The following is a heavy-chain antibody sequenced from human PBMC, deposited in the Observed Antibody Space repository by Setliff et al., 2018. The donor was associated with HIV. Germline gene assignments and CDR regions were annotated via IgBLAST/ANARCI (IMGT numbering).Heavy chain of an antibody. D-gene: IGHD4-4*01. Sequence: ASVKVSCKASGYTFTGYYVHWVRQAPGQGLEWMGWINPNNGGTNYARKFQGRVTMTRDTSISTAYMELNRLRSDDTAVYYCARDDEMGTVTEHYYYGMGVWG. CDR3: ARDDEMGTVTEHYYYGMGV. V-gene: IGHV1-2*02. CDR1: GYTFTGYY. CDR2: INPNNGGT. J-gene: IGHJ6*01.